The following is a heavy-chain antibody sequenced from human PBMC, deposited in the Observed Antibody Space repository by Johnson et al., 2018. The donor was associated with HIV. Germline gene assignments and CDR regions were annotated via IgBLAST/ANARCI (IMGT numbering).Heavy chain of an antibody. CDR3: AKSNWGRDAFDI. CDR1: GFTFSSYA. CDR2: ISYDGSNK. V-gene: IGHV3-30-3*02. J-gene: IGHJ3*02. D-gene: IGHD7-27*01. Sequence: VQLVESGGGVVQPGGSLRLSCVASGFTFSSYAMHWVRQAPGKGLEWVAVISYDGSNKYYADSVKGRFTISRDNSKNTLYLQMNSLRAEDTAVYYCAKSNWGRDAFDIWGQGTMVTVSS.